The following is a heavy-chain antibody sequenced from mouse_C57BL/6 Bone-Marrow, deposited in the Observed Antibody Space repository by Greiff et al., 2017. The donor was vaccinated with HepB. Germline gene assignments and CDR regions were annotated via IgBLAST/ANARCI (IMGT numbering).Heavy chain of an antibody. D-gene: IGHD2-4*01. J-gene: IGHJ2*01. CDR1: GFNIKNPY. Sequence: VQLQQSVAELVRPGASVKLSCTASGFNIKNPYMHWVKQRPEQGLEWIGRIDPANGNTKYAPKFQGKATITADTSSNTAYLQLSSLTSEDTAIYYCARNHYDSSFDYWGQGTTLTVSS. V-gene: IGHV14-3*01. CDR3: ARNHYDSSFDY. CDR2: IDPANGNT.